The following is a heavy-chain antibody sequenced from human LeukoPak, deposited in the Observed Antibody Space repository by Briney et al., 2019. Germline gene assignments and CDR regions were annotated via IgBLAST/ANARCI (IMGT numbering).Heavy chain of an antibody. CDR1: GITSSNSW. J-gene: IGHJ4*02. CDR2: IKEDDSEK. V-gene: IGHV3-7*01. Sequence: GGSLRLSCVASGITSSNSWIGWVRQAPGKGLGWVADIKEDDSEKNYVDSVKGRFTISRDNAKSSVYLQVNSLRVDDTAMYYCGRGSGWIFDYWGQGILVTVSS. D-gene: IGHD6-19*01. CDR3: GRGSGWIFDY.